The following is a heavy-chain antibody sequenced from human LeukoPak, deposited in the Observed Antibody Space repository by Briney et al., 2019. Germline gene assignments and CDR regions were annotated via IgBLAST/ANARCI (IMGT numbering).Heavy chain of an antibody. J-gene: IGHJ6*03. CDR3: ARDRNGVYYYYYMDV. V-gene: IGHV1-2*02. D-gene: IGHD2-8*01. Sequence: GASVKVSCKASGGTFSSYAISWVRQAPGQGLEWMGWINPNSGGTNYAQKFQGRVTMTRDTSISTAYMELSRLRSDDTAVYYCARDRNGVYYYYYMDVWGKGTTVTVSS. CDR1: GGTFSSYA. CDR2: INPNSGGT.